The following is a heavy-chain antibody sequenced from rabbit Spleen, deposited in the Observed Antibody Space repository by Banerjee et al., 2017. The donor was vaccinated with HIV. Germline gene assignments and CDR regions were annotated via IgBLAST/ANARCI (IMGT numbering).Heavy chain of an antibody. J-gene: IGHJ3*01. CDR1: GFSFSSYY. CDR2: IYTGDGNT. V-gene: IGHV1S40*01. D-gene: IGHD6-1*01. Sequence: QSLEESGGDLVKPGASLTLTCTASGFSFSSYYMCWVRQAPGKGLEWIACIYTGDGNTYYASWAKGRFPISKTSSTTVTLQMTSLTAADTATYFCARDPGAGDGGYGYGSLWGQGTLVTVS. CDR3: ARDPGAGDGGYGYGSL.